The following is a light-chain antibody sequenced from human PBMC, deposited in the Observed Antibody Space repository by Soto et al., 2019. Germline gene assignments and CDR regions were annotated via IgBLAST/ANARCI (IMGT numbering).Light chain of an antibody. J-gene: IGKJ4*01. CDR2: DAS. CDR3: QQFSGYPLT. Sequence: EVELTQYPATLSLSRGERATLSCRASQTVRNNYLAWYQQKPGQAPRLLIYDASSRATGIPDRFSGGGSGTDFTLTISRLEPEDFAVYYCQQFSGYPLTFGGGTKVDI. CDR1: QTVRNNY. V-gene: IGKV3-20*01.